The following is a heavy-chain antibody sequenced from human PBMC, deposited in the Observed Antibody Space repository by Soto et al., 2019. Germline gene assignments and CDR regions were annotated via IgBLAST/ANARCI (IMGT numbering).Heavy chain of an antibody. CDR3: ARRTYDFWSGRFDY. CDR1: GGSISSSSYY. J-gene: IGHJ4*02. V-gene: IGHV4-39*01. D-gene: IGHD3-3*01. Sequence: PSETLSLICTVSGGSISSSSYYWGWIRQPPGKGLEWIGSIYYSGSTYYNPSLKSRVTISVDTSKNQFSLKLSSVTAADTAVYYCARRTYDFWSGRFDYWGQGTLVTVSS. CDR2: IYYSGST.